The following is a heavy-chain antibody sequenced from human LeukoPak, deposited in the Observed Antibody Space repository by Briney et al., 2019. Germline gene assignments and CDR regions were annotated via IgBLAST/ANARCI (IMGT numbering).Heavy chain of an antibody. D-gene: IGHD2-8*01. CDR2: ISGSGGST. CDR3: AKAPARYCTNGVCYNDYYMDV. J-gene: IGHJ6*03. CDR1: GFTFSSYA. Sequence: GGSLRLSCAASGFTFSSYAMSWVRQAPGKGLEWVSAISGSGGSTYYADSVKGRFTISRDNSKNTLYLQMNSLRAEDTAVYHCAKAPARYCTNGVCYNDYYMDVWGKGTTVTVSS. V-gene: IGHV3-23*01.